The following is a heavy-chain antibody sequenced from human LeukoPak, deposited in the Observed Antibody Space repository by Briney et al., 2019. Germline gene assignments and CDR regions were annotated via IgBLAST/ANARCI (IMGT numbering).Heavy chain of an antibody. CDR3: ARGPSDRQLRWLYYYYYMDV. Sequence: PSETLSLTCAVYGGSFSGYYWSWIRQPPGKGLEWIGEINHSGSTNYNPSLKSRVTISVDTSKNQFSLKLSSVTAADTAVYYCARGPSDRQLRWLYYYYYMDVWGKGTTVTVSS. J-gene: IGHJ6*03. CDR1: GGSFSGYY. V-gene: IGHV4-34*01. D-gene: IGHD4-17*01. CDR2: INHSGST.